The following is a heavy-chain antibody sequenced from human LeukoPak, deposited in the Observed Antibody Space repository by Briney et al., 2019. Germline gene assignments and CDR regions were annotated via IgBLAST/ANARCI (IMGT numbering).Heavy chain of an antibody. CDR2: TYYMSRWYD. V-gene: IGHV6-1*01. CDR1: GDSISSNTAS. D-gene: IGHD6-19*01. J-gene: IGHJ4*02. Sequence: SQTLSLTCVISGDSISSNTASWSWIRQSPSRGLEWLGRTYYMSRWYDDYADSVRSRITINPDTSKNEFSLHLTSVTPDDTAMYYCARTSGYSSLAFWGQGTPVTVSS. CDR3: ARTSGYSSLAF.